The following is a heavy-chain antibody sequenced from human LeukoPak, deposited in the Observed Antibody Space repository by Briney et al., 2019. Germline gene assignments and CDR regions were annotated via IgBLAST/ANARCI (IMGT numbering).Heavy chain of an antibody. V-gene: IGHV3-7*01. CDR2: IKQDGSEK. CDR1: GFIFSKSW. Sequence: GGSLRLSCAASGFIFSKSWMTWVRQAPGKGLEWVANIKQDGSEKYYVDSVKGRFTISRDNAKNSVFLQMNSLRAEDTAVYFCARGRGSDYWGQGTLVTVSS. CDR3: ARGRGSDY. J-gene: IGHJ4*02.